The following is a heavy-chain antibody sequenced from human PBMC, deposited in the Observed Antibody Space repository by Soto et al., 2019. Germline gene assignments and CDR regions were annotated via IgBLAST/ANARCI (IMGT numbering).Heavy chain of an antibody. D-gene: IGHD5-18*01. CDR3: ARVPLTGYSYLGYYGMDV. Sequence: ASVKVSCKASGYTFTGYYMHWVRQAPGQGLEWMGWINPNSGGTNNAQKFQGRVTMTRDTSISTAYMELSRLRSDDTAVYYCARVPLTGYSYLGYYGMDVWGQGTTVTVSS. V-gene: IGHV1-2*02. CDR1: GYTFTGYY. CDR2: INPNSGGT. J-gene: IGHJ6*02.